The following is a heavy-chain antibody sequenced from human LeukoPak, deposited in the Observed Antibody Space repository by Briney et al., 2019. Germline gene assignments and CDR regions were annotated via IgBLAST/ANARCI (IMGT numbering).Heavy chain of an antibody. CDR1: GYTFTNYG. CDR2: ISAYNGNT. V-gene: IGHV1-18*01. CDR3: ARGGANCSGGRCPLNWFDP. J-gene: IGHJ5*02. Sequence: ASAKLSCKASGYTFTNYGITWVRQAPGQGLEWMGWISAYNGNTNYAQKLQGRVTMTIDKTTSTAYTELRSLRSDDTAVYYCARGGANCSGGRCPLNWFDPWGQGTPVTVSS. D-gene: IGHD2-15*01.